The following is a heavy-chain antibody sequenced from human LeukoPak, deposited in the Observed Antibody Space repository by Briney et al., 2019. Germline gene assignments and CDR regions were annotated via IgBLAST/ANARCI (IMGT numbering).Heavy chain of an antibody. V-gene: IGHV4-30-2*01. CDR3: ARGLYDFWSGLGFDP. J-gene: IGHJ5*02. CDR1: GGSISSGGYY. Sequence: SETLSLTCTVSGGSISSGGYYWSWIRQHPGKGLEWIGYIYHSGSTYYNPSLKSRVTISVDRSKNQFSLKLSSVTAADTAVYYCARGLYDFWSGLGFDPWGQGTLVTVSS. D-gene: IGHD3-3*01. CDR2: IYHSGST.